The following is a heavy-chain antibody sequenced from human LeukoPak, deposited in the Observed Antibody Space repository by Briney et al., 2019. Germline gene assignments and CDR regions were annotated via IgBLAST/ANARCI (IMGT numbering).Heavy chain of an antibody. CDR2: IYYTGST. J-gene: IGHJ3*01. Sequence: SQTLSLTCTVSGGSISRGDYYWPGIRQPPGKGLEWIAYIYYTGSTYYNPSLKSRVTISVDTSKNRFSLKMTSLTAADTAVYYCARDNYDSSGYYAHALDLWGQGTMVTVSS. V-gene: IGHV4-30-4*01. CDR1: GGSISRGDYY. CDR3: ARDNYDSSGYYAHALDL. D-gene: IGHD3-22*01.